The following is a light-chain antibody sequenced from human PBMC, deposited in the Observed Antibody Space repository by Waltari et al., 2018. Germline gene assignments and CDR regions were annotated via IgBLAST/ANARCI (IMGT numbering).Light chain of an antibody. CDR3: QQYYDIPWT. J-gene: IGKJ1*01. Sequence: DIVLTQSPPSLALSLGESATIKCKSSQRFVYGANNKNYLAWYSQRLGQPPQLLIYCASTRQSGVHDLFSGSGSGTDFTLTISSLQDEDVALYYCQQYYDIPWTFGQGTKVEIK. CDR2: CAS. CDR1: QRFVYGANNKNY. V-gene: IGKV4-1*01.